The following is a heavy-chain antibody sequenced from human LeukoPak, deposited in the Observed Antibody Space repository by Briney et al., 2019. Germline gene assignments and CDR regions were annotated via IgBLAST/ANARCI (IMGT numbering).Heavy chain of an antibody. CDR1: GFTFSSNA. V-gene: IGHV3-23*01. CDR2: VSGSGGST. Sequence: PGGSLRLSSAASGFTFSSNAMSWVRHAPGKGLEWVSTVSGSGGSTYYADSVKGRSTVSRDNSKNTPYLQMNGLRAEDTAVYYCAKRDGSNSFECWGQGTLVTVSS. D-gene: IGHD3-22*01. CDR3: AKRDGSNSFEC. J-gene: IGHJ4*02.